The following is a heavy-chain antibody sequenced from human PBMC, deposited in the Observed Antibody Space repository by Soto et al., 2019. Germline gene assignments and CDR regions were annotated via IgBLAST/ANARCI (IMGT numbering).Heavy chain of an antibody. V-gene: IGHV1-69*13. CDR2: IIPIFGTA. Sequence: GASVKVSCKASGGTFSSYAISWVRQAPGQGLEWMGGIIPIFGTANYAQKFQGRVTITADESTSTAYMELSSLRSEDTAVYYCAHPRGGYDSYLYFDYWGQGTLVTVSS. CDR1: GGTFSSYA. J-gene: IGHJ4*02. D-gene: IGHD5-12*01. CDR3: AHPRGGYDSYLYFDY.